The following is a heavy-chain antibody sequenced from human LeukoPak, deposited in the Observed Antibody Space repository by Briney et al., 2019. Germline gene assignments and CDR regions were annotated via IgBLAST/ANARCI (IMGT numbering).Heavy chain of an antibody. D-gene: IGHD6-19*01. CDR1: GGTFSSYA. Sequence: SVKVSCKASGGTFSSYAISWVRQAPGQGLEWMGGIIPIFGTANYAQKFQGRVTITADESTSTAYMELSSLRSEDTAVYYCASDIAVAGTTDYYYYGMDVWGQGTTVTVSS. V-gene: IGHV1-69*13. CDR3: ASDIAVAGTTDYYYYGMDV. J-gene: IGHJ6*02. CDR2: IIPIFGTA.